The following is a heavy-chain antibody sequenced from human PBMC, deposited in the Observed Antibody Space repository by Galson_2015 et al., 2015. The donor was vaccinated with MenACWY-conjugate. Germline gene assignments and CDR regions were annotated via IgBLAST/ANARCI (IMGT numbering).Heavy chain of an antibody. CDR2: ISPNGGST. J-gene: IGHJ4*02. CDR1: GFTFSSYD. V-gene: IGHV3-64*01. CDR3: AREVSGSASWCGLDV. Sequence: SLKLSCKASGFTFSSYDMHWVRQAPGKGLEYVSAISPNGGSTYYANTVKGRFTISRDNSNNTLYLQMSSLRAEYMAVYYCAREVSGSASWCGLDVWGQGTLVTVSS. D-gene: IGHD3/OR15-3a*01.